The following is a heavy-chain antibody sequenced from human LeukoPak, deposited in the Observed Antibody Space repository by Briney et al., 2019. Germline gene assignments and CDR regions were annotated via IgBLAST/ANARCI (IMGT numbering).Heavy chain of an antibody. J-gene: IGHJ4*02. CDR2: IKHNGDEL. Sequence: GGSLRLSCAVSGFTFSTYGIHWVRQAPGKGLEWVANIKHNGDELNYVDSVEDRFTISRDNAKNSLYLHMTSLRAEDTAVYYCARELRTFDSWGQGTLVTVSS. V-gene: IGHV3-7*01. D-gene: IGHD3-16*01. CDR1: GFTFSTYG. CDR3: ARELRTFDS.